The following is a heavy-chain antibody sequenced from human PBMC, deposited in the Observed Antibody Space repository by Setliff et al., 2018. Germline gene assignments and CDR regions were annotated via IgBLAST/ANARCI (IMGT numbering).Heavy chain of an antibody. J-gene: IGHJ4*02. CDR1: GDTFSTNV. D-gene: IGHD3-3*02. CDR3: ARGGLHFWSGYYFS. V-gene: IGHV1-69*13. Sequence: ASVKVSCKASGDTFSTNVLSWVRQAPGQGLEWMGGIIPVFGTPNYAQKFQGRVTITADESTSTAYMELSSLRSDDTAMYYCARGGLHFWSGYYFSWGQGTLVTVSS. CDR2: IIPVFGTP.